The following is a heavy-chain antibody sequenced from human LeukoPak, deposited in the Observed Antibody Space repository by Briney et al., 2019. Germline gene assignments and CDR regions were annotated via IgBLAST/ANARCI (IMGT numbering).Heavy chain of an antibody. CDR3: ARDLGTGTIAYGMDV. V-gene: IGHV3-21*01. J-gene: IGHJ6*02. CDR1: GFTFSSYA. Sequence: PGGSLRLSCAASGFTFSSYAMTWVRQAPGKGLEWVSSISSSSSYIYYADSVKGRFTISRDNAKNSLYLQMNSLRAEDTAVYYCARDLGTGTIAYGMDVWGQGATVTVSS. D-gene: IGHD1-7*01. CDR2: ISSSSSYI.